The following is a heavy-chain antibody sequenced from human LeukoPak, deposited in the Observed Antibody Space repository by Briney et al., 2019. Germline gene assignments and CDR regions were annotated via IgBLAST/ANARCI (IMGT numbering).Heavy chain of an antibody. D-gene: IGHD3-3*01. CDR2: MNGNGGST. CDR1: GFTFSNYA. Sequence: GGSLRLSCAAPGFTFSNYAMTWVRQAPGKGLEWVSAMNGNGGSTNYADSVKGRFTISRDNPKNTLYLQMNNLRAEDTAVYYCAKALEKKWTFDYWGQGTLVTVSS. CDR3: AKALEKKWTFDY. V-gene: IGHV3-23*01. J-gene: IGHJ4*02.